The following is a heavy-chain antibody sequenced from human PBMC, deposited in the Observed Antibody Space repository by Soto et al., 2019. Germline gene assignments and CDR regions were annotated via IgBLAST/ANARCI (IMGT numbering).Heavy chain of an antibody. D-gene: IGHD6-13*01. CDR3: ARDQGVAAAGITWFDP. Sequence: SQTLSLTCTVSGGSVSSSYWSWILQPPGKGLEWIGYIFHTGSTKSSPSLKSRVIMSVDTSNNQFSLKMTSVTAADTAVYYCARDQGVAAAGITWFDPWGQGSLVTVSS. J-gene: IGHJ5*02. CDR1: GGSVSSSY. CDR2: IFHTGST. V-gene: IGHV4-59*02.